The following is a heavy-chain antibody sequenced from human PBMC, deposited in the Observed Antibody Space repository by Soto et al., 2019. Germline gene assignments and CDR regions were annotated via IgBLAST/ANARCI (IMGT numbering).Heavy chain of an antibody. CDR1: GGSFSGYY. CDR2: INHSGST. CDR3: ASISSSWYLRWFDP. J-gene: IGHJ5*02. D-gene: IGHD6-13*01. V-gene: IGHV4-34*01. Sequence: SETLSLTCAVYGGSFSGYYWSWFRQPPGKGLEWIGEINHSGSTNYNPSLKSRVTISVDTSKNQFSLKLSSVTAADTAVYYCASISSSWYLRWFDPWGQGTLVT.